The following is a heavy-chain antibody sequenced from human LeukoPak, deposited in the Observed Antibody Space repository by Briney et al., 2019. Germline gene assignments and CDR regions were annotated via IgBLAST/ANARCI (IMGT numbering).Heavy chain of an antibody. D-gene: IGHD3-3*01. Sequence: SVKVSCKASGGTFSSYAISWVRQAPGQGLEWMGGIIPIFGTANYAQKFQGRVTIARDTSASTAYMELSSLRSEDMAVYYCARDRSGITIFGVVTNDAFDIWGQGTMVTVSS. CDR3: ARDRSGITIFGVVTNDAFDI. J-gene: IGHJ3*02. V-gene: IGHV1-69*05. CDR2: IIPIFGTA. CDR1: GGTFSSYA.